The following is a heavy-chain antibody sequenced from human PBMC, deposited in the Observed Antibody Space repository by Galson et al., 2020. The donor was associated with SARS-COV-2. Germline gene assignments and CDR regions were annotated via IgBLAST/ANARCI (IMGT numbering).Heavy chain of an antibody. J-gene: IGHJ3*02. CDR1: GFTVNIYG. CDR2: ISNDGTNK. V-gene: IGHV3-30*18. Sequence: PGGSLRLSCAASGFTVNIYGMHWVRQAPGKGLEWVAVISNDGTNKYYADSVKGRFTISRDNSKNTLYLQMNSLRAEDTAVYYCAKAVSGWDLLHHFDIWGQGTMVTVSS. D-gene: IGHD1-26*01. CDR3: AKAVSGWDLLHHFDI.